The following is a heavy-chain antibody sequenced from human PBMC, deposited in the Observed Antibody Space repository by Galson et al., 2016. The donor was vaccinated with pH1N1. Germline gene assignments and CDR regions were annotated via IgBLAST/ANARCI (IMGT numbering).Heavy chain of an antibody. D-gene: IGHD7-27*01. CDR1: GYTFTAYY. CDR3: ARGWGPRGLAS. Sequence: QSGAEVKKPGESLKISCKASGYTFTAYYIYWLRQAPGQGLEWMGWVDPKSGRTHLAQKFQVSVTMTSDTSTYTAFMEVRNLISDDTAMYYCARGWGPRGLASWGQGTLVTVSS. CDR2: VDPKSGRT. J-gene: IGHJ4*02. V-gene: IGHV1-2*02.